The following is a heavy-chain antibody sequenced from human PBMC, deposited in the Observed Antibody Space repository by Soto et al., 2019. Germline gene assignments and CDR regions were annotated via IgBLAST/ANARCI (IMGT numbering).Heavy chain of an antibody. V-gene: IGHV3-48*03. Sequence: QPVGSLRLSCAASGFTFSRFELHWVRQAPGKGLEWISYISSSGSTAYYASSVEGRFTISRDNANNSVYLQMDSLRAEDTALYYCTRAAWFPYLSFYWGQGALVTVSS. J-gene: IGHJ4*02. D-gene: IGHD3-10*01. CDR1: GFTFSRFE. CDR2: ISSSGSTA. CDR3: TRAAWFPYLSFY.